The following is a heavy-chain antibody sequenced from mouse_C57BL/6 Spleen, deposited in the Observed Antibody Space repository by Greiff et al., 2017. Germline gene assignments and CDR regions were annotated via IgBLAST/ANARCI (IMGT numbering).Heavy chain of an antibody. CDR3: ARERVSGAMDY. Sequence: VQLQQPGAELVMPGASVKLSCKASGYTFTSYWMHWVKQRPGQGLEWIGEIDPSDSYTNYNQKFKGKSTLTVDKSSSTAYMQLSSLTSEDCAVYYGARERVSGAMDYWGQGTSVTVSS. CDR1: GYTFTSYW. CDR2: IDPSDSYT. J-gene: IGHJ4*01. D-gene: IGHD3-2*02. V-gene: IGHV1-69*01.